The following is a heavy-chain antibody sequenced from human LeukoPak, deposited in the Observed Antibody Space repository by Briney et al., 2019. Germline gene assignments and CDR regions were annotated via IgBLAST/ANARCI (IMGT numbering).Heavy chain of an antibody. D-gene: IGHD2-2*01. CDR2: IYYSGST. J-gene: IGHJ5*02. Sequence: PSQTLSLTCTVSGGSISSGGYYWSWIRQHPGKGLEWIGYIYYSGSTYYNPSLKSRVTISVDTSKNQFSLKLSPVTAADTAVYYCARARWGDPAAIVWFDPWGQGTLVTVSS. CDR3: ARARWGDPAAIVWFDP. V-gene: IGHV4-31*03. CDR1: GGSISSGGYY.